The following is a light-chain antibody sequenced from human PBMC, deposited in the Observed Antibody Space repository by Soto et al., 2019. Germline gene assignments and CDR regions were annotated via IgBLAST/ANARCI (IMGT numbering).Light chain of an antibody. CDR1: QSVSSSY. CDR2: GAS. Sequence: EIVLTQSPGTLSLSPGERATLSCRASQSVSSSYLAWYQQKPGQAPRLLIYGASSRATGIPDRFSGSGSGTDFTLTISRLEPEDFAVYYCQQYGRSQTFGQGTKVGIK. V-gene: IGKV3-20*01. J-gene: IGKJ1*01. CDR3: QQYGRSQT.